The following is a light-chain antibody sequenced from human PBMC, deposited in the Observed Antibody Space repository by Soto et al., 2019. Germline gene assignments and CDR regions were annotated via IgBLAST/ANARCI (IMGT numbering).Light chain of an antibody. CDR1: QSISSY. V-gene: IGKV1-39*01. Sequence: DIPMPQLPSSVFATLGDRIIITFPASQSISSYLNWYQQKPGKAPKLLIYAASSLQSGVPSRFSGSGSGTDFTLTISSLQPEDFATYYCQQSYSTPRITFGQGTRLEI. J-gene: IGKJ5*01. CDR3: QQSYSTPRIT. CDR2: AAS.